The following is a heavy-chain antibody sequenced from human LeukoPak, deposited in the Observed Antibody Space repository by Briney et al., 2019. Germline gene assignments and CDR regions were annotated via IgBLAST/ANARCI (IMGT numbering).Heavy chain of an antibody. CDR1: GGSISSSNYY. V-gene: IGHV4-39*01. J-gene: IGHJ3*02. D-gene: IGHD3-10*01. CDR2: NFYSGRT. CDR3: TRAVRGVWAIDAFDS. Sequence: PSETLSLTCTVSGGSISSSNYYWGWIRQPPGKGLEWIGSNFYSGRTYNNPSLKSRVSISVDTSKNQLSLKLTSVTAADTAVYYCTRAVRGVWAIDAFDSWGQGTMVTVSS.